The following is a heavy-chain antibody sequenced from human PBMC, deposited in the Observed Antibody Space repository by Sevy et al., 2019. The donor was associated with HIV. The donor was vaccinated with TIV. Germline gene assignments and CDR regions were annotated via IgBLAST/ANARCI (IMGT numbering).Heavy chain of an antibody. J-gene: IGHJ6*02. Sequence: ASVKVSCKASGYTFSSYGICWVRQAPGQGLEWMGWISDYNGYTNYAHKFQGRVTMSTETSTRTAYMELRSLRSDDTAVYFCAREGYYYRSGTYRPPNYYGMDVWGQGTAVTVSS. CDR1: GYTFSSYG. CDR2: ISDYNGYT. V-gene: IGHV1-18*01. D-gene: IGHD3-10*01. CDR3: AREGYYYRSGTYRPPNYYGMDV.